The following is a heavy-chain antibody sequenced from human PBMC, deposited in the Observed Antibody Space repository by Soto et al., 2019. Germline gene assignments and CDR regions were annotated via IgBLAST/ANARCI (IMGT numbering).Heavy chain of an antibody. CDR3: ARVFRGRSIQLWLIDY. CDR1: GGSISSGDYY. J-gene: IGHJ4*02. Sequence: QVQLQESGPGLVKPSQTLSLTCTVSGGSISSGDYYWSWIRQPPGKGLEWIGYIYYSGSTYYNPSLKSRVTTSVDTSKNQFSLKLSSVTAADTAVYYCARVFRGRSIQLWLIDYWGQGTLVTVSS. D-gene: IGHD5-18*01. V-gene: IGHV4-30-4*01. CDR2: IYYSGST.